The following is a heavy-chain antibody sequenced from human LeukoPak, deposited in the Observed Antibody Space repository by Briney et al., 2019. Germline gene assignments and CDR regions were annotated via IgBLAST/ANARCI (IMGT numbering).Heavy chain of an antibody. CDR3: VRDMGGWQTYFDY. CDR2: ISSSSSYI. V-gene: IGHV3-21*01. J-gene: IGHJ4*02. D-gene: IGHD6-19*01. CDR1: GFTFSSYS. Sequence: KSGGSLRLSCAASGFTFSSYSMNWVRQAPGKGLEWVSSISSSSSYIYYADSVKGRFTISRDNAKNSLYLQLNSLRAEDTAVYYCVRDMGGWQTYFDYWGQGTLVTVSS.